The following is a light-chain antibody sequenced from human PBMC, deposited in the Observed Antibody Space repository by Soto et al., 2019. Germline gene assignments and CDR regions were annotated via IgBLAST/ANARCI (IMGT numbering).Light chain of an antibody. Sequence: DIQMTQSPLTLSASVGDRVTITCRESQYIFTYLNWYQQKPGRPPTLLIYAASSLPSGVPSRFSGSGAGTEFTLTISSLQPEDFATYYCQETSSAPPGTFGQGTNVDIK. J-gene: IGKJ1*01. CDR3: QETSSAPPGT. CDR2: AAS. V-gene: IGKV1-39*01. CDR1: QYIFTY.